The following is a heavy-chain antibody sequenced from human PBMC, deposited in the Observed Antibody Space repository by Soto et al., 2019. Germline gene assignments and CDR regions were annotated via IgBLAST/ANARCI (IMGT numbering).Heavy chain of an antibody. J-gene: IGHJ6*02. CDR3: ARDAAPTLNYPHGMDV. V-gene: IGHV6-1*01. CDR1: GDSVSTNIAA. CDR2: TLYRSSKWYN. D-gene: IGHD1-7*01. Sequence: QVQLQQSGPGLVKPSQTLSLTCAISGDSVSTNIAAWSWIRQSPSRGLEWLGRTLYRSSKWYNEYAVSVKSRMTINPDTSKTQFSLQLNSVTPEDTAVYYCARDAAPTLNYPHGMDVWGQGTAVTVSS.